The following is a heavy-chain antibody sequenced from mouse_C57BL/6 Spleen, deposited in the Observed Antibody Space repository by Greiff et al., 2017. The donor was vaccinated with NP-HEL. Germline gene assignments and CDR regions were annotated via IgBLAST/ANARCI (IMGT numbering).Heavy chain of an antibody. J-gene: IGHJ2*01. D-gene: IGHD2-4*01. V-gene: IGHV1-19*01. CDR2: INPYNGGT. Sequence: VQLQQSGPVLVKPGASVKMSCKASGYTFTDYYMNWVKQSHGKSLEWIGVINPYNGGTSYNQKFKGKATLTVDKSSSTAYMELNSLTSEDSAVYYCALMIKDYFDYWGQGTTLTVSS. CDR3: ALMIKDYFDY. CDR1: GYTFTDYY.